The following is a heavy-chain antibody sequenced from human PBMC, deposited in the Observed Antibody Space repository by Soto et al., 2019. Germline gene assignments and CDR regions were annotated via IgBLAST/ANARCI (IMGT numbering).Heavy chain of an antibody. J-gene: IGHJ4*02. CDR3: AASYGSGYRAFDY. V-gene: IGHV1-69*02. D-gene: IGHD3-10*01. CDR1: GDTFSFYT. CDR2: VNPIVSMS. Sequence: QVQLVQSGAEVRKPGSSVKVSCKASGDTFSFYTINWVRHAPGLGLEWMGRVNPIVSMSNYAQKFQGRVTITADKSTNTAYMQLSSLRSEYTAIYYCAASYGSGYRAFDYWGQGALVTVSS.